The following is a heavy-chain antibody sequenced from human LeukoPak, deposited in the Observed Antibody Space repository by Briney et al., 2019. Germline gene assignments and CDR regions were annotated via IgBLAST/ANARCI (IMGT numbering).Heavy chain of an antibody. Sequence: PSETLSLTCTVSGGSISTYYWSWIRQPPGKGLEWIGYISYTVTSNYNPSLKSRVTISVDTSKNQFSLKLSSVTAADTAVYYCARVGDWNDLVYWGQGTPVTVSS. J-gene: IGHJ4*02. V-gene: IGHV4-59*01. CDR3: ARVGDWNDLVY. D-gene: IGHD1-1*01. CDR1: GGSISTYY. CDR2: ISYTVTS.